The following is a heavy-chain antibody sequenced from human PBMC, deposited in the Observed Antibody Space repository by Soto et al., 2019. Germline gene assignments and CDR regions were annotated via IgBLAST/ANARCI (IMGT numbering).Heavy chain of an antibody. V-gene: IGHV4-4*02. D-gene: IGHD3-22*01. CDR2: IYHRGST. J-gene: IGHJ4*02. CDR3: ARYHSSGYYHCDY. CDR1: GGSISSSNW. Sequence: SETLSLTCAVSGGSISSSNWWSWVRPVPGKGLEWLGEIYHRGSTNSNPSLKSRVTISVDKSKNQFSLKLSSVTAADTAVYYCARYHSSGYYHCDYWGQGNLVTVSS.